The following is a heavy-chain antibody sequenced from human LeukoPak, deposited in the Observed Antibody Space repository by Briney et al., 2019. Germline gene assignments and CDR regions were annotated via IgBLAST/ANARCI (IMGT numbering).Heavy chain of an antibody. CDR3: ARDDILTYAFDI. CDR2: IKQDGGDQ. Sequence: QTGGSLRLSCAASRFTFGSYAITWVRQAPGKGLEWVANIKQDGGDQNYVDSVKGRFIISRDNAKNSLFLQMNSLRAEDTAVYHCARDDILTYAFDIWGQGTMLTVSP. J-gene: IGHJ3*02. D-gene: IGHD2-15*01. V-gene: IGHV3-7*01. CDR1: RFTFGSYA.